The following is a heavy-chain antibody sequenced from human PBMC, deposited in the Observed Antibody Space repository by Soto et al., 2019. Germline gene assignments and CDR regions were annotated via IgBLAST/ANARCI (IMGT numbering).Heavy chain of an antibody. J-gene: IGHJ4*02. Sequence: QITLKEFGPTLVKPTQTLTLTCTFSGFSLSTSGVGVGWIRQPPGKALEWLALIYWDDDKRYSPSLTSRLTLTKDTSKNQVVLTMTNMDPVDTATYYCAHRQREVTIFGWAYYFDYWGQGTLVTVSS. CDR3: AHRQREVTIFGWAYYFDY. V-gene: IGHV2-5*02. CDR2: IYWDDDK. D-gene: IGHD3-3*01. CDR1: GFSLSTSGVG.